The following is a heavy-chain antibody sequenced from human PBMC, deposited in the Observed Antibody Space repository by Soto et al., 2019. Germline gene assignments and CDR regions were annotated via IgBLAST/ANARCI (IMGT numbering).Heavy chain of an antibody. Sequence: PGGSLRLSCAASGFTFTKYAMNWVRQAPGEGLEWVSTISSSGVGTYYADSVKGRFTISRDNSKNTLYLQMNSLRAEDTAVYFCAKDYCSGDTCYSDYWGQGTLVTVSS. CDR3: AKDYCSGDTCYSDY. CDR2: ISSSGVGT. J-gene: IGHJ4*02. CDR1: GFTFTKYA. V-gene: IGHV3-23*01. D-gene: IGHD2-15*01.